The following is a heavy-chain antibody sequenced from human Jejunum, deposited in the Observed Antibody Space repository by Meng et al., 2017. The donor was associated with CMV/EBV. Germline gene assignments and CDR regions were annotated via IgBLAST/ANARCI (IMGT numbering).Heavy chain of an antibody. V-gene: IGHV3-74*01. D-gene: IGHD3-10*01. CDR2: INSAGSNT. CDR3: ARATYDYGSGTNYYYYGMDV. Sequence: YWMDWVRQAPGKGLEWVSLINSAGSNTSYADSVKGRFTISRDNAKNTLYLQMSSLRAEDTAVYYCARATYDYGSGTNYYYYGMDVWGQGTTVTVSS. CDR1: YW. J-gene: IGHJ6*02.